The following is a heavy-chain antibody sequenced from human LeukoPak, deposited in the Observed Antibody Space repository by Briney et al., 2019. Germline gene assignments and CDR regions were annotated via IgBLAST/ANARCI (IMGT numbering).Heavy chain of an antibody. CDR3: ARELGGSKQQLGPNFDY. Sequence: ASVKVSCKASGYTFTSYDINWVRQAPGQGLEWMGIINPSGGSTSYAQKFQGRVTMTRDTSTSTVYMELSSLRSEDTAVYYCARELGGSKQQLGPNFDYWGQGTLVTVSS. J-gene: IGHJ4*02. CDR2: INPSGGST. CDR1: GYTFTSYD. D-gene: IGHD6-13*01. V-gene: IGHV1-46*01.